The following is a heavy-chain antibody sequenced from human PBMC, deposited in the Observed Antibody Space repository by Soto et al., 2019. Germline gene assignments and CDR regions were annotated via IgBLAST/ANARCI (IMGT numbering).Heavy chain of an antibody. CDR1: GGTFSSYT. CDR3: AISGRSSGWYSDY. Sequence: ASVKVSCKASGGTFSSYTISWVRQAPGQGLEWMGSIIPILGIANYAQKFQGRVTITADKSTSTAYMELSSLRSEDTAVYYCAISGRSSGWYSDYWGQGTLVTVSS. CDR2: IIPILGIA. D-gene: IGHD6-19*01. V-gene: IGHV1-69*02. J-gene: IGHJ4*02.